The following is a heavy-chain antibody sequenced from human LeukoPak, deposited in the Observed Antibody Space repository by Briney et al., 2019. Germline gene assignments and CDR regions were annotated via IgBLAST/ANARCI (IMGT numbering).Heavy chain of an antibody. Sequence: GGSLGLSCAASGFTVSDSYMSWVRQAPGKGLELVSAIYSGGSTYYADSVKGRFTISRDTSKNTLYLQMNSLRAEDTAVYYCARAWSGTQYYFDYWGQGTLVTVSS. V-gene: IGHV3-66*01. CDR2: IYSGGST. J-gene: IGHJ4*02. D-gene: IGHD3-3*01. CDR1: GFTVSDSY. CDR3: ARAWSGTQYYFDY.